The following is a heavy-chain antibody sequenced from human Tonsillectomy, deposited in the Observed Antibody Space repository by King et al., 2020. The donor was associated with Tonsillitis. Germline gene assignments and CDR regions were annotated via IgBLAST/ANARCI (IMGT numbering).Heavy chain of an antibody. CDR1: GFTFRNYG. V-gene: IGHV3-64D*08. Sequence: VQLVESGGNLVQPGGSLRLSCSASGFTFRNYGMHWVRQAPGKGLEYVSAITSDGGTTYYADSVKGRFTISRDNSKNTLYLQRSSLSAEDTAVYYCGKVFGGIGWYAWGQGTLVPIPS. CDR3: GKVFGGIGWYA. J-gene: IGHJ5*02. D-gene: IGHD6-19*01. CDR2: ITSDGGTT.